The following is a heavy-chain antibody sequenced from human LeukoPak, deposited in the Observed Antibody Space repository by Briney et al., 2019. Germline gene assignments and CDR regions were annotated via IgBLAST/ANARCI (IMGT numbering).Heavy chain of an antibody. D-gene: IGHD6-25*01. CDR2: INRRGST. V-gene: IGHV4-34*01. CDR1: GGSFSNY. J-gene: IGHJ3*02. Sequence: SETLSLTCAVYGGSFSNYWSWIRQPPGKGLEWIGEINRRGSTNYNPSLKSRVTISVDTSKNQFSLNLNSLTAADTAVYYCARVTAAGGTDDAFDIWGQGTMVSVSP. CDR3: ARVTAAGGTDDAFDI.